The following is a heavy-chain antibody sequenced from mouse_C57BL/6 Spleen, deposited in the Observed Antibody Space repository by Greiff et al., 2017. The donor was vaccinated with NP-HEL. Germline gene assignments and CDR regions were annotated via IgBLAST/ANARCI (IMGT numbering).Heavy chain of an antibody. CDR3: ARGSSYYAMDY. V-gene: IGHV1-80*01. D-gene: IGHD1-1*02. CDR1: GYAFSSYW. Sequence: VQLQQSGAELVKPGASVKISCKASGYAFSSYWMNWVKQRPGKGLEWIGQIYPGDGDTNYNGQFKGKATLTADKSSSTAYMQLSSLTSEDSAVYVCARGSSYYAMDYWGQGTSVTVSS. CDR2: IYPGDGDT. J-gene: IGHJ4*01.